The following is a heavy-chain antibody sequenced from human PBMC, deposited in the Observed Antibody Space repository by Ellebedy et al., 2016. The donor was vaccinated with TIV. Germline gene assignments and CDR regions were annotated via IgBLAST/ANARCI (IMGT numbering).Heavy chain of an antibody. Sequence: LRLSCTVSGYSVSSDDYYWTWIRQPPGKGLEWIGYIFYSESTYYNPSLESRVTISVDTSKNQFSLKLNSVTAADTAVYYCARGVVVTATYAFDIWGQGTMVTVSP. CDR1: GYSVSSDDYY. J-gene: IGHJ3*02. CDR3: ARGVVVTATYAFDI. CDR2: IFYSEST. V-gene: IGHV4-30-4*01. D-gene: IGHD2-21*02.